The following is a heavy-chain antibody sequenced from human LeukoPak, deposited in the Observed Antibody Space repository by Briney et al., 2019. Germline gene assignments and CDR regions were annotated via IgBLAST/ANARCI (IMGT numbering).Heavy chain of an antibody. D-gene: IGHD3-3*01. V-gene: IGHV1-69*05. Sequence: GASVKVSCKASRGTFSSYAISWVRQAPGQGLEWLGRIIPIFGTANYAQKFQGRVTITTDESTSTAYMELSSLRSEDTAVYYCASDDRFFWFDPWGQGTLVTVSS. CDR2: IIPIFGTA. CDR3: ASDDRFFWFDP. J-gene: IGHJ5*02. CDR1: RGTFSSYA.